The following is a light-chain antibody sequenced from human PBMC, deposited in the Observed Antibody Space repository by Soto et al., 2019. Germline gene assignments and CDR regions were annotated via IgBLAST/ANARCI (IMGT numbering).Light chain of an antibody. CDR2: EVS. CDR3: SSFTSGSPLWV. Sequence: QSVLTQPPSVSGSPGQSVTISCTGTSSDVGYYNRVSWYQQPPGTAPILIIYEVSNRPSGVPDRFAGSKSGNTASLTISGLQAEDEAYYYCSSFTSGSPLWVFGGGTKLTVL. V-gene: IGLV2-18*02. CDR1: SSDVGYYNR. J-gene: IGLJ3*02.